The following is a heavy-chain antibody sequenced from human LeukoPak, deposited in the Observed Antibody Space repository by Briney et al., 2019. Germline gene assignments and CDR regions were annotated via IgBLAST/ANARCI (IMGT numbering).Heavy chain of an antibody. CDR2: IGTTGDT. CDR3: ARGARDSSGPSLARRYIWFDP. Sequence: GGSLRLSCAASGFTFSSYDMHWVRHATGKGLEWVSAIGTTGDTYYPGSVKGRFTISRENAKNSLYLQMNSLRAGDTAVYYCARGARDSSGPSLARRYIWFDPWGQGTLVTVSS. V-gene: IGHV3-13*01. CDR1: GFTFSSYD. D-gene: IGHD3-22*01. J-gene: IGHJ5*02.